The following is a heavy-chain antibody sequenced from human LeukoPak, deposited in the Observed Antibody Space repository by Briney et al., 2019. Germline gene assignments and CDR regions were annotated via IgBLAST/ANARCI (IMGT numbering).Heavy chain of an antibody. J-gene: IGHJ4*02. Sequence: GSLRLSCAASGFTFSSYAMHWVRQAPGKGLEWVAVISYDGSNKYYADSVKGRFTISRDNSKNTLYLQMNSLRAEDTAVYYCARDDIVLMVYASTYWGQGTLVTVSP. CDR3: ARDDIVLMVYASTY. V-gene: IGHV3-30-3*01. CDR1: GFTFSSYA. D-gene: IGHD2-8*01. CDR2: ISYDGSNK.